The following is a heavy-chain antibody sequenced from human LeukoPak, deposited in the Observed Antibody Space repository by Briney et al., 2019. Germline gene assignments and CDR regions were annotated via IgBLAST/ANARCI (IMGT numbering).Heavy chain of an antibody. CDR1: GGSISSSY. Sequence: SETLSLTCSVPGGSISSSYWSWIRQAPGKGLEWIGQIYYSGSTNYNPSLKSRVTISVDTSKNQFSLKLSSVTAADTAVYYCAREGMIATGREPAEIWGQGTMVTVSS. CDR2: IYYSGST. V-gene: IGHV4-59*01. D-gene: IGHD3-22*01. CDR3: AREGMIATGREPAEI. J-gene: IGHJ3*02.